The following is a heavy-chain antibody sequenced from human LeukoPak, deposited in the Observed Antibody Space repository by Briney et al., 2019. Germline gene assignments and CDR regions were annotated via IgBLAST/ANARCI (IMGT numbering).Heavy chain of an antibody. V-gene: IGHV3-74*01. CDR3: VRGADTGYSSDS. Sequence: GGSLRLSCAASGFTFSSYWMYWVRQAPGKGLVWVSHIKSDGISTNYADSVKGRFSISRDNAENTLYLQMNSLRVEDTAVYYCVRGADTGYSSDSWGQGTLVTVSS. J-gene: IGHJ4*02. CDR1: GFTFSSYW. D-gene: IGHD3-9*01. CDR2: IKSDGIST.